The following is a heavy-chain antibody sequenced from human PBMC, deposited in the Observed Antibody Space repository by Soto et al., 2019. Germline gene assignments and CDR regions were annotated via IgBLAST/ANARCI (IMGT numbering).Heavy chain of an antibody. CDR3: ARADCSSTSCYFGMGWFDP. J-gene: IGHJ5*02. CDR2: IYYSGST. CDR1: GGSISSGGYY. V-gene: IGHV4-31*03. D-gene: IGHD2-2*01. Sequence: QVQLQESGPGLVKPSQTLSLTCTVSGGSISSGGYYWSWIRQHPGKGLEWIGYIYYSGSTYYNPSLKNRVTLSVDTSKNQFSLKLSSVTAADTAVYYCARADCSSTSCYFGMGWFDPWGQGTLVTVSS.